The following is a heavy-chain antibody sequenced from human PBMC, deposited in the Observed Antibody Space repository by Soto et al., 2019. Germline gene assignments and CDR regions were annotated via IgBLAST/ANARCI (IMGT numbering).Heavy chain of an antibody. CDR2: ISYDGSNK. D-gene: IGHD5-18*01. CDR1: GFTFSSHG. J-gene: IGHJ4*02. Sequence: GGSLRLSCAASGFTFSSHGMHWVRQAPGKGLEWVAVISYDGSNKYYADSVKGRFTISRDNSKNTLYLQMNSLRAEDTAVYYSXKGDSYGYGYYFGYWGQGTLVTVSS. CDR3: XKGDSYGYGYYFGY. V-gene: IGHV3-30*18.